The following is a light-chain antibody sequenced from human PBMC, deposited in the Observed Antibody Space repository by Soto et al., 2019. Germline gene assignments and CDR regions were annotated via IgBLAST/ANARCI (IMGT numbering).Light chain of an antibody. J-gene: IGKJ4*01. V-gene: IGKV3-15*01. CDR3: QQYNNWFT. CDR1: QSVSSN. Sequence: EIVMTQSPVTLSVSPGERATLSCRASQSVSSNLAWYQQKPGQAPRLLIYGASTRATGIPARFSGSGSGTEFTLTVSSLQSEDSAVYYCQQYNNWFTFGGGTKVEIK. CDR2: GAS.